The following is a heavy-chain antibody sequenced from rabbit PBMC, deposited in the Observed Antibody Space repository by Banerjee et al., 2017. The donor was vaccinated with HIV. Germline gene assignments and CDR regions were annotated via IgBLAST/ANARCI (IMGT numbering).Heavy chain of an antibody. CDR2: INGVSGNI. CDR3: AKSSVDWSYGMDL. Sequence: QSLEESGGDLVTPGASLTLTCTASGVSFSSSDYMCWVRQAPGKGLEWIGCINGVSGNIYYASWAKGRFTISKTSSTTVTLQMTSLTVADTATYFCAKSSVDWSYGMDLWGQGTLVTVS. J-gene: IGHJ6*01. V-gene: IGHV1S40*01. D-gene: IGHD2-1*01. CDR1: GVSFSSSDY.